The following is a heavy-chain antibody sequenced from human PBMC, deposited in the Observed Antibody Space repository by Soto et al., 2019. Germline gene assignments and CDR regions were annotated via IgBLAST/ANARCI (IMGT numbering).Heavy chain of an antibody. D-gene: IGHD3-22*01. J-gene: IGHJ4*02. CDR2: ISSSSSTI. Sequence: PWGSLRLSCAASGFTFISNSMNWFRHSQLKWLGWVSYISSSSSTIYYADSVKGRFTISRDNAKNSLYLQMNSLRDEDTAVYYCARVMKMYYYDSSGYYEGYFDYWGQGTLVTVSS. CDR1: GFTFISNS. CDR3: ARVMKMYYYDSSGYYEGYFDY. V-gene: IGHV3-48*02.